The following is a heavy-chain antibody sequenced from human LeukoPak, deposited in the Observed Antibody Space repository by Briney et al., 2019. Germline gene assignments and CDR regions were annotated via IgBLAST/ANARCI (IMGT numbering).Heavy chain of an antibody. V-gene: IGHV4-59*12. Sequence: SETLSLTCTVSDGSISSYYWSWIRQPTGKTLDLIGYVYYYGSTNYNPSLKSRVTISLDTSKNQFSLKLYSVTAADTAVYYCARLGSGYSYGYADYWGQGTLVTVSS. D-gene: IGHD5-18*01. CDR1: DGSISSYY. CDR3: ARLGSGYSYGYADY. CDR2: VYYYGST. J-gene: IGHJ4*02.